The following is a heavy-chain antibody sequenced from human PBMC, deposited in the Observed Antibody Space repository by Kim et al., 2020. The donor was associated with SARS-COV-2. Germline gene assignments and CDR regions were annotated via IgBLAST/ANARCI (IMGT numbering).Heavy chain of an antibody. Sequence: GGSLRLSCAASGFPFSSYPMTWVRQAPGKGLEWVSTITGSGGGTYYTDSVKGRFTISRDSSKNTLYLQMNSLRADDTAVYYCAKDCSSTWYGGQYHYGL. D-gene: IGHD6-13*01. V-gene: IGHV3-23*01. CDR2: ITGSGGGT. CDR3: AKDCSSTWYGGQYHYGL. J-gene: IGHJ6*01. CDR1: GFPFSSYP.